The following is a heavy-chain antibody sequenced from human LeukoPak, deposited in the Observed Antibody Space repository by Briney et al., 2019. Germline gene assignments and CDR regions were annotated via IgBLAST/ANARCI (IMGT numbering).Heavy chain of an antibody. D-gene: IGHD2-2*02. J-gene: IGHJ4*02. V-gene: IGHV3-21*01. Sequence: GGSLRLSCAASGFTVSSNYLSWVRQAPGKGLEWVSSISSSGKYIYYADSMKGRFTVSRDNARSLVYLEMNSLRAEDTAIYYCSRDVSRDISCYTAWGQGTLVTVSS. CDR1: GFTVSSNY. CDR3: SRDVSRDISCYTA. CDR2: ISSSGKYI.